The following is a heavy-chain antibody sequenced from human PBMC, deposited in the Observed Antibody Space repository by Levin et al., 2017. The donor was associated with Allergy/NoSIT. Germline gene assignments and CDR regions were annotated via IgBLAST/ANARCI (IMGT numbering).Heavy chain of an antibody. CDR3: AKDGGIGVAGTLGQ. D-gene: IGHD6-13*01. CDR2: ISWDGGST. Sequence: PGGSLRLSCAASGFTFDDYAMHWVRQPPGRGLEWVSLISWDGGSTYYADSVKGRFTISRDNSKNSLYLQMNSLRVEDTALYYCAKDGGIGVAGTLGQWGQGTLVTVSS. J-gene: IGHJ4*02. V-gene: IGHV3-43D*04. CDR1: GFTFDDYA.